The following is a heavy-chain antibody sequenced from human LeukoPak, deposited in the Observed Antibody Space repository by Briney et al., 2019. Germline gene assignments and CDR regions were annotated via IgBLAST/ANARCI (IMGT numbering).Heavy chain of an antibody. CDR1: GFMFDDYG. CDR3: AKDPEGMTTVTTGYFDY. D-gene: IGHD4-17*01. CDR2: ISYDGSNK. V-gene: IGHV3-30*18. J-gene: IGHJ4*02. Sequence: PGGSLRLSCAASGFMFDDYGMSWVRHAPGKGLEWVAVISYDGSNKYYADSVKGRFTISRDNSKNTLYLQMNSLRAEDTAVYYCAKDPEGMTTVTTGYFDYWGQGSLVTVSS.